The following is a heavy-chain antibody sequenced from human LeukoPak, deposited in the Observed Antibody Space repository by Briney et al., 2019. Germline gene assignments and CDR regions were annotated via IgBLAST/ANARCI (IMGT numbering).Heavy chain of an antibody. V-gene: IGHV3-30*02. J-gene: IGHJ4*02. CDR2: IRFDGSNE. Sequence: PGGSLRLSCEASGFTFSDYGMHWVRQAPGKGLEWVTFIRFDGSNEYYADSVKGRFTISRDNSKNTLYLQMNSLRAEDTVVYYCAKADGSGNWLDYWGQGTLVTVSS. CDR1: GFTFSDYG. D-gene: IGHD3-10*01. CDR3: AKADGSGNWLDY.